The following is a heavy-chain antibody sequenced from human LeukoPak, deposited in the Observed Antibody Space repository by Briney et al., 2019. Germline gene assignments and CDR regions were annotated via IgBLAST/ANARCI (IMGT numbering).Heavy chain of an antibody. CDR1: GGTFSGYT. CDR2: IIPIFGTA. J-gene: IGHJ5*02. Sequence: ASVKVSCKASGGTFSGYTISWVRQAPGQGLEWMGEIIPIFGTANYAQKFQGRVTITADKSTSTVYMELSSLRSEDTAVYYCARGYCSGTSCSWFDPWGQGTLVTVSS. D-gene: IGHD2-2*01. CDR3: ARGYCSGTSCSWFDP. V-gene: IGHV1-69*06.